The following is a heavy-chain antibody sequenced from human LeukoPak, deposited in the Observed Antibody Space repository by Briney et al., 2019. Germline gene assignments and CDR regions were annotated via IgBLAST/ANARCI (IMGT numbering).Heavy chain of an antibody. Sequence: GRSLRLSCAASGFTFSSYAMHWVRQAPGKELEWVAVISYDGSNKYYADSVKGRFTISRDNSKNTLYLQMNSLRAEDTAVYYCARGGFTIFGVVTPGDGMDVWGQGTTVTVSS. CDR1: GFTFSSYA. J-gene: IGHJ6*02. D-gene: IGHD3-3*01. CDR2: ISYDGSNK. CDR3: ARGGFTIFGVVTPGDGMDV. V-gene: IGHV3-30-3*01.